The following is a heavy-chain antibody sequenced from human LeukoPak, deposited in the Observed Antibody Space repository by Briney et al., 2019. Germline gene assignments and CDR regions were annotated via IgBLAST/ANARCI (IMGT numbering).Heavy chain of an antibody. CDR3: ARDKDSEHNFDY. CDR1: GFTDKTNH. D-gene: IGHD2-21*01. CDR2: ISYDGSNK. Sequence: PGGSLRLSCAASGFTDKTNHMSWVRQAPGKGLEWVAVISYDGSNKYYADSVKGRFTISRDNSKNTLYLQMSSLRPEDTAVYYCARDKDSEHNFDYWGQGTLVTVSS. J-gene: IGHJ4*02. V-gene: IGHV3-30-3*01.